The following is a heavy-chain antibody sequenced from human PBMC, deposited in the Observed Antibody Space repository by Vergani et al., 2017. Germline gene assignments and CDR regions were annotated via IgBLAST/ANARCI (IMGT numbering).Heavy chain of an antibody. CDR2: INWNSGSI. CDR3: AKVRIKRFLEWFGAVDI. D-gene: IGHD3-3*01. V-gene: IGHV3-9*01. CDR1: GFTFGDYA. Sequence: EVQLVESGGGLVQPGRSLRLSCAASGFTFGDYAMDWVRQAPGKGLEWVSGINWNSGSIGYADSVKGRFTISRDNAKNSLYLQMNSLRVEDTALYYCAKVRIKRFLEWFGAVDIWGQGTMVTVSS. J-gene: IGHJ3*02.